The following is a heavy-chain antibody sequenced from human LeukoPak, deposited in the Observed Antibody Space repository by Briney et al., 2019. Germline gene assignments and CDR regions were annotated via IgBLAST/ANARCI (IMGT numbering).Heavy chain of an antibody. J-gene: IGHJ4*02. CDR2: LNPNSGNT. CDR1: GGTFSSYA. V-gene: IGHV1-8*02. D-gene: IGHD3-10*01. Sequence: GASVKVSCKASGGTFSSYAISWVRQATGQGLEWMGWLNPNSGNTGYAQRFQGRVTMTRSTSISTAYMELSSLRSEDTAVYYCARVFYSGSGSYWNFWGQGTLVTVSS. CDR3: ARVFYSGSGSYWNF.